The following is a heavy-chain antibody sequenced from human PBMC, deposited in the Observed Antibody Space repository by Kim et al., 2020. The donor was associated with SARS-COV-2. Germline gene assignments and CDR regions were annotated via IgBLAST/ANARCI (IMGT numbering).Heavy chain of an antibody. J-gene: IGHJ4*02. V-gene: IGHV3-30*01. CDR3: ARDFSVRIQLWLGYFDY. D-gene: IGHD5-18*01. Sequence: VKGRFTISRDKSKNTLYLQMNSLRAEDTAVYYCARDFSVRIQLWLGYFDYWGQETLVTVSS.